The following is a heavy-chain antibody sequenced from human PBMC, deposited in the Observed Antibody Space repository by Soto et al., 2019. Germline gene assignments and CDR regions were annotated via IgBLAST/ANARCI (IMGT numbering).Heavy chain of an antibody. CDR3: AREEGSSWTNWFDP. V-gene: IGHV1-69*01. J-gene: IGHJ5*02. CDR2: IIPIFGTA. D-gene: IGHD6-13*01. Sequence: QVQLVQSGAEVKKPGSSVKVSCKASGGTFSSYAISWVRQAPGQGLEWMGGIIPIFGTATYAQKFQGRVTITADESTSTAYMELSSLRSEDTAVYYCAREEGSSWTNWFDPWGQGTLVTVSS. CDR1: GGTFSSYA.